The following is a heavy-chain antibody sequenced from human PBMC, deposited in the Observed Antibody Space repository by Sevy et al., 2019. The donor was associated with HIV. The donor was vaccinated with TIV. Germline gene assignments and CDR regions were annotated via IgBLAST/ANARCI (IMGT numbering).Heavy chain of an antibody. V-gene: IGHV3-7*04. J-gene: IGHJ4*02. CDR2: IRPDGSDK. D-gene: IGHD1-26*01. CDR1: GFTFSPYW. Sequence: GGSLRLSCAASGFTFSPYWMTWVRQAPGKGLEWVANIRPDGSDKYYVDSVKGRFTISIDNAKNSLYLQMNSLRADDTAMYYCQRGVGLDCWGQGALVTVSS. CDR3: QRGVGLDC.